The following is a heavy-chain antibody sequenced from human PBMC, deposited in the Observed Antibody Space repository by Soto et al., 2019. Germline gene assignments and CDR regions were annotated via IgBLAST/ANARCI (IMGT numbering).Heavy chain of an antibody. CDR2: IYHSGST. V-gene: IGHV4-4*02. CDR1: SGSISSSNG. CDR3: ARNVYSSSWYWFDP. D-gene: IGHD6-13*01. Sequence: SETLSLTCAVSSGSISSSNGWSWVRHPPGKGLEWIGEIYHSGSTNYNPSLKSRVTISVDKSKNQFSLKLSSVTAADTAVYYCARNVYSSSWYWFDPWGQGTLVTVSS. J-gene: IGHJ5*02.